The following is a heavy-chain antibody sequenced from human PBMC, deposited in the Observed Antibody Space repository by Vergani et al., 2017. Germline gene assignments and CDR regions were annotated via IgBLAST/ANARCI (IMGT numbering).Heavy chain of an antibody. CDR1: GFTFSSYA. CDR2: ISYDGSNK. D-gene: IGHD6-13*01. CDR3: ARDRGQQQLVPRYFDY. V-gene: IGHV3-30-3*01. J-gene: IGHJ4*02. Sequence: QVQLVESGGGVVQPGRSLRLSCAASGFTFSSYAMHWVRQAPGKGLEWVAVISYDGSNKYYADSVKGRFTISRDNAKNSLYLQMNSLRAEDTAVYYCARDRGQQQLVPRYFDYWGQGTLVTVSS.